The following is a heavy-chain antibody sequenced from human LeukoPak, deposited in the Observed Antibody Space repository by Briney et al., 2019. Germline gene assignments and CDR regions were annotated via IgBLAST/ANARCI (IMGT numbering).Heavy chain of an antibody. CDR3: ARHSSSDIDY. CDR1: GGSISSSSYY. V-gene: IGHV4-39*07. D-gene: IGHD6-6*01. Sequence: PSETLSLTCTVSGGSISSSSYYWGWIRQPPGKGLEWIGRIYTSGSTNYNPSLKSRVTMSVDTSKNQFSLKLSSVTAAGTAVYYCARHSSSDIDYWGQGTLVTVSS. J-gene: IGHJ4*02. CDR2: IYTSGST.